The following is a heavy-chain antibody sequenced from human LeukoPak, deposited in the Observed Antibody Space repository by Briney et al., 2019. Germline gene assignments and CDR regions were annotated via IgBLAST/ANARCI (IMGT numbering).Heavy chain of an antibody. CDR1: GYNFTGYY. Sequence: APVKGSCKASGYNFTGYYIHWVRQAPGQRPELMGWVNPNSGGTNYAQKFQGRVTMTRDTSISTAYMELSRLRSDDTAVYYCAVNYYDSSGYYPYFDYWGQGTLVTVSS. V-gene: IGHV1-2*02. D-gene: IGHD3-22*01. CDR3: AVNYYDSSGYYPYFDY. J-gene: IGHJ4*02. CDR2: VNPNSGGT.